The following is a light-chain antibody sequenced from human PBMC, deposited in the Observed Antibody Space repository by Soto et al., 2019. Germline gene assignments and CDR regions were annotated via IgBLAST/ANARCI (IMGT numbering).Light chain of an antibody. CDR1: QSVSSSY. CDR3: QQYCSSPVT. CDR2: GAS. V-gene: IGKV3-20*01. Sequence: EIVLTQSPGTLSLSPGERATLSCRASQSVSSSYLAWYQQKPGQAPRLLIYGASSRATGIPDRFSGSGSVTDFTLTISRLEPEAFAVYYCQQYCSSPVTLGPGTKVDIK. J-gene: IGKJ3*01.